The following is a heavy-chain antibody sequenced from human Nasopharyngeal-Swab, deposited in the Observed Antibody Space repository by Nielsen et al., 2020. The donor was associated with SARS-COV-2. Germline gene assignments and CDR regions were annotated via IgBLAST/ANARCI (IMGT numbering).Heavy chain of an antibody. D-gene: IGHD4-17*01. J-gene: IGHJ6*02. CDR1: GGSISSGGYY. CDR2: IYYSGST. Sequence: SETLSLTCTVSGGSISSGGYYWSWIRQHPGKGLEWIGYIYYSGSTNYNPSLKSRVTISVDTSKNQFSLKLSSVTAADTAVYYCARLKGTGGDYATYMDVWGQGTTVTVSS. V-gene: IGHV4-61*08. CDR3: ARLKGTGGDYATYMDV.